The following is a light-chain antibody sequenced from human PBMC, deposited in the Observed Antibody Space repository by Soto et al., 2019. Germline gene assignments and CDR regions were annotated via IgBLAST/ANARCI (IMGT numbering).Light chain of an antibody. CDR1: SSDVGGYNF. J-gene: IGLJ2*01. CDR2: EVS. CDR3: SSYAGSNNWGV. V-gene: IGLV2-8*01. Sequence: QSALTQPPSASGSPEQSVAISCTGTSSDVGGYNFVSWYQQYPGKAPKLLIYEVSNRPSGVPDRFSGSKSGNTASLTVSGLQAEDEADYYCSSYAGSNNWGVFGGGTKLTVL.